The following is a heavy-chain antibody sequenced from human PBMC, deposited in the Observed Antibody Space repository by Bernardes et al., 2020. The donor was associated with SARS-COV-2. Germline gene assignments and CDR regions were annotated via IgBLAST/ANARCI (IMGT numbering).Heavy chain of an antibody. CDR1: GGSINSGNYY. Sequence: SETLSRTCTVSGGSINSGNYYWDWIRRPAGKGLEWIGRIHASGSTNYNPSLKSRVTISVATSKNQFSLKLTSVTAADTAVYYCARAQAGYSSDYYFEYWGQGTLVTVSS. V-gene: IGHV4-61*02. CDR3: ARAQAGYSSDYYFEY. CDR2: IHASGST. J-gene: IGHJ4*02. D-gene: IGHD5-18*01.